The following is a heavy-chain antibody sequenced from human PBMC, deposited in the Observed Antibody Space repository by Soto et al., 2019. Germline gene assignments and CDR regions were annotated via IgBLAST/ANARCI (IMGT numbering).Heavy chain of an antibody. V-gene: IGHV4-61*01. D-gene: IGHD4-17*01. Sequence: SETLSLTCTVSGGSVSTNSYSWGWIRQPPGKGLEWIGYIYYSGSTNYNPSLKSRVTISLDTSKNQFSLKLSSVTAADTAVYYCARAEERNYGDSFDYWGQGTLVTVSS. J-gene: IGHJ4*02. CDR3: ARAEERNYGDSFDY. CDR2: IYYSGST. CDR1: GGSVSTNSYS.